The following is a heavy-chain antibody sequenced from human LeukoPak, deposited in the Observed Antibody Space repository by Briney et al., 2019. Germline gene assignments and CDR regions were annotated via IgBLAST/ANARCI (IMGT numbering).Heavy chain of an antibody. CDR1: GFTFSPLG. CDR3: ARGRGLTLSYHYFDY. V-gene: IGHV3-48*01. J-gene: IGHJ4*02. Sequence: GGSLRLSCAASGFTFSPLGMNWVRQAPGRGLEWVSYISSGSSTTYYADSVKGRFTISRDNAKNSLYLQVNSLRGEDTAVYYCARGRGLTLSYHYFDYWGQGTLVTVSS. D-gene: IGHD3-10*01. CDR2: ISSGSSTT.